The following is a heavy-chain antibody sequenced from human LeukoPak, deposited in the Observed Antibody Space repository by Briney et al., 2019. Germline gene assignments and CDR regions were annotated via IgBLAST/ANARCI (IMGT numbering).Heavy chain of an antibody. CDR3: ARFAVHRRIAVTGQFGLDY. V-gene: IGHV1-69*13. D-gene: IGHD6-19*01. CDR2: IIPIFGTA. CDR1: GGTFSSYA. J-gene: IGHJ4*02. Sequence: SVKVSCKASGGTFSSYAISWVRQAPGQGLEWMGGIIPIFGTANYAQKFQGRVTITADESTSTVYMELSSLRSEDTAVYYCARFAVHRRIAVTGQFGLDYWGRGTLVTVSS.